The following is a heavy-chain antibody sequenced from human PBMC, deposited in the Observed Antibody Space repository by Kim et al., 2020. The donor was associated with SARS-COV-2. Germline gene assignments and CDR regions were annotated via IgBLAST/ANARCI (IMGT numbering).Heavy chain of an antibody. CDR2: INAGNGNT. CDR1: GYTFTSYA. CDR3: ASGVLIAVAGTYYGMDV. Sequence: ASVKVSCKASGYTFTSYAMHWVRQAPGQRLEWMGWINAGNGNTKYSQKFQGRVTITRDTSASTAYMELSSLRSEDTAVYYCASGVLIAVAGTYYGMDVWGQGTTVTVSS. V-gene: IGHV1-3*01. J-gene: IGHJ6*02. D-gene: IGHD6-19*01.